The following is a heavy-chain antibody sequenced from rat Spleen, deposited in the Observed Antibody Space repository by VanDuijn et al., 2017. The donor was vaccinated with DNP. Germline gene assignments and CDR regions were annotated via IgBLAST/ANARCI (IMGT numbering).Heavy chain of an antibody. V-gene: IGHV2-41*01. J-gene: IGHJ4*01. CDR3: ASPYGSYGAMDA. CDR1: GFSLTSYN. CDR2: IWNTGGT. D-gene: IGHD1-8*01. Sequence: QVQLKESGPGLVQPSQTLSLTCTVAGFSLTSYNVHWVRQPPGKGLEWMGVIWNTGGTRYNSALKSRLSISKDTSKSQVFLKMNSLQTEDTATYYCASPYGSYGAMDAWGQGTSVTVSS.